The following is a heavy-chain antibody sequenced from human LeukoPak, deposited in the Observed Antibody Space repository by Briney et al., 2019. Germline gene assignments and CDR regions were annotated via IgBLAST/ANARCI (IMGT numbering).Heavy chain of an antibody. Sequence: MTSETLSLTCTVSGGSISSYYWSWIRQPAGKGLEWIGRIYTSGSTNYNPSLKSRVTMSVDTSKNQFSLKLSSVTAADTAVYYCARLTVTHNYYYYYMDVWGKGTTVTISS. CDR2: IYTSGST. D-gene: IGHD4-17*01. CDR3: ARLTVTHNYYYYYMDV. V-gene: IGHV4-4*07. CDR1: GGSISSYY. J-gene: IGHJ6*03.